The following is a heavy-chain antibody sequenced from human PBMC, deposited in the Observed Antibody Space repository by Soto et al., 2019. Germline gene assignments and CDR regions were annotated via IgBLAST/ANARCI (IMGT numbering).Heavy chain of an antibody. V-gene: IGHV4-31*03. Sequence: SETLSLTCTVSGGSISSGGYYWSWIRQHPGQGLEWIRYIYYSGRTYYNPSLKSRVTISVDTSKNQFPLKLSSVTAADTAVYYCARERLLSTIAPNNCFDPWGQGTLVTVSS. D-gene: IGHD2-15*01. CDR2: IYYSGRT. CDR3: ARERLLSTIAPNNCFDP. CDR1: GGSISSGGYY. J-gene: IGHJ5*02.